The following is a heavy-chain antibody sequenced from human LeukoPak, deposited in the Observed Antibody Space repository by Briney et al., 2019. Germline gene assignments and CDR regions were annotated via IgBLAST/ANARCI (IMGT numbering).Heavy chain of an antibody. CDR3: ARDLHYAFDI. V-gene: IGHV3-48*02. J-gene: IGHJ3*02. Sequence: GGSLRLSCAASGFXFSSYSINWVRQAPGKGLQWVSYISDSGNTIFYADSVKGRFTMSRDNAKNSLYLQMNSLRDEDTAVYFCARDLHYAFDIWGQGTMVTVSS. CDR2: ISDSGNTI. D-gene: IGHD3-10*01. CDR1: GFXFSSYS.